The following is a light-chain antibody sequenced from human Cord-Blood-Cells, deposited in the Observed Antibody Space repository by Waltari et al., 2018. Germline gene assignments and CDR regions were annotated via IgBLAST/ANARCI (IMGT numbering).Light chain of an antibody. V-gene: IGKV4-1*01. J-gene: IGKJ1*01. CDR1: QRVLYSSNNKNY. CDR2: WAS. Sequence: IVMTQSPASLAVSLGERATINCKSSQRVLYSSNNKNYLAWYQQKPGQPPQLLIYWASTREYGVPDRFSGSGSGTDFTLTISSLQAEEVAVYYGQQYYSTPRTFGQGTKVEIK. CDR3: QQYYSTPRT.